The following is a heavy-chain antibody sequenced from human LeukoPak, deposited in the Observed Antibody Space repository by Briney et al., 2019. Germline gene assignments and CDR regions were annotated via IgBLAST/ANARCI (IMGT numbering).Heavy chain of an antibody. CDR2: IYYSGST. J-gene: IGHJ4*02. CDR3: AKSDGPVVG. CDR1: GGSISSYY. Sequence: SETLSLTCTVSGGSISSYYWSWIRQPPGKGLEWIGYIYYSGSTNYNPSLKSRVTISVDTSKNQFSLKLSSVTAADTAVYYCAKSDGPVVGWGQGTLVTVSS. V-gene: IGHV4-59*08. D-gene: IGHD4-23*01.